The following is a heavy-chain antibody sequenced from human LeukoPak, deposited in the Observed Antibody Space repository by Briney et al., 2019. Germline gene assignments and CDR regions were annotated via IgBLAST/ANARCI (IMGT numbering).Heavy chain of an antibody. CDR2: IYTSGST. Sequence: SETLSLTCTVSGGSISSDYWSWIRQPAGKGLEWIGRIYTSGSTDYNPSLKSRVTMSVDTSKNQFSLELTSVTAADTAIYYCARGPRVSGTANFDYWGQGTLVTASS. D-gene: IGHD1-20*01. J-gene: IGHJ4*02. CDR3: ARGPRVSGTANFDY. V-gene: IGHV4-4*07. CDR1: GGSISSDY.